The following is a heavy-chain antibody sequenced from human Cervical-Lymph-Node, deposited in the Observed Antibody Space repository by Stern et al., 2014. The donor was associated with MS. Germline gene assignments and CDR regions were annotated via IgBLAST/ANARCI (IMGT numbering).Heavy chain of an antibody. CDR1: GGAVSDYY. CDR2: ISDTGTT. J-gene: IGHJ2*01. D-gene: IGHD2-21*02. V-gene: IGHV4-59*02. CDR3: ARDPSTTASDWFFDL. Sequence: QLQLQESGPGLVKPSETLSLTCTVSGGAVSDYYWTWIRQRPGKGLEWIGYISDTGTTNYNPSLPSRVTITLDTSQNQVSLRLRSVTAADTAVYYCARDPSTTASDWFFDLWGRGSLVTVSS.